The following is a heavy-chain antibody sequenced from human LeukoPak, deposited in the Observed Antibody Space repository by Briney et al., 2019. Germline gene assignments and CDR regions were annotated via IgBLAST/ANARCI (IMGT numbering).Heavy chain of an antibody. D-gene: IGHD1-26*01. CDR3: ARGGTYCPDY. Sequence: GGSLRLSCAASGFTFISFGMNWVRQAPGKGLEWVSYISSGGSPIFYADSVKGRFTISRDNAKNSLYLQMNSLGDEDTAVCYCARGGTYCPDYWGQGTLVTVSS. CDR1: GFTFISFG. J-gene: IGHJ4*02. V-gene: IGHV3-48*02. CDR2: ISSGGSPI.